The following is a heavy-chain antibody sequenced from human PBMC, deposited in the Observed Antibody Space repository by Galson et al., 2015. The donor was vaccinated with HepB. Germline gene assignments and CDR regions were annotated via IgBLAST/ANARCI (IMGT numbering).Heavy chain of an antibody. D-gene: IGHD2-15*01. CDR3: ARAVGYCSGDSCSYHFHFDY. Sequence: SLRLSCAASGFTFDDYAMHWVRQAPGKGLEWISGISWNSGSIDYADSVKGRFTISRDNAKNSLYLQMNSLRLEDTALYHCARAVGYCSGDSCSYHFHFDYWGQGSLVTVSS. CDR1: GFTFDDYA. CDR2: ISWNSGSI. J-gene: IGHJ4*02. V-gene: IGHV3-9*01.